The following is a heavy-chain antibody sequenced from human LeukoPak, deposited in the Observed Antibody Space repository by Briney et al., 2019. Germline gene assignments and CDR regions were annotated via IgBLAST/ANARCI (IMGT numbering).Heavy chain of an antibody. D-gene: IGHD1-26*01. CDR3: ARDRIGVFDY. CDR2: ISSSNSTI. J-gene: IGHJ4*02. CDR1: GFTFSSYS. Sequence: GGSLRLSCAASGFTFSSYSMNWVRQAPGKGLEWVSYISSSNSTIYYADSVKGRFTISRDNAKNSLYLQMNSLRAEDTAVYYCARDRIGVFDYWGQGTLVTVSS. V-gene: IGHV3-48*01.